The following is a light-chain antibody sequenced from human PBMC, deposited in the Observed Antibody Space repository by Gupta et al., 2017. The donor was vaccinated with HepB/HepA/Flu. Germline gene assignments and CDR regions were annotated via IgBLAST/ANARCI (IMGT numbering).Light chain of an antibody. J-gene: IGLJ1*01. CDR1: SSNVGRDN. CDR2: NDD. V-gene: IGLV1-47*02. CDR3: AAWDNSLSAYV. Sequence: QPVLTQPPSASGTPGQRVAISCSGSSSNVGRDNVYWYRQLPGTAPKLLIYNDDRRSSGVPDRFSGSKSGTSASLAISGLRSEDEADYYCAAWDNSLSAYVFGTGTWVTVL.